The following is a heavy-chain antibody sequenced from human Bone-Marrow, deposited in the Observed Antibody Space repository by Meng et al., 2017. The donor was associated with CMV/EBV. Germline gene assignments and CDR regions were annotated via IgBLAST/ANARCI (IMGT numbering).Heavy chain of an antibody. CDR3: ARAYCSSSTWYNRGYLLEGLDV. V-gene: IGHV1-69*05. D-gene: IGHD2-2*01. CDR1: GYTFSSYA. Sequence: SVKVSCKASGYTFSSYAINWVRQAPGQGLEWMGGIIPLFSTADYAQKCEGRVTITTDESTSTAYMEVTSLRSEDTAVYCCARAYCSSSTWYNRGYLLEGLDVWGQGTMVTVSS. J-gene: IGHJ6*02. CDR2: IIPLFSTA.